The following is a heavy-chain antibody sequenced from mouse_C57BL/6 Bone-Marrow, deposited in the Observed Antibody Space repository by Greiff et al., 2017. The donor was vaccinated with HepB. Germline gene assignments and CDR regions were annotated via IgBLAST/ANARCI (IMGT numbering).Heavy chain of an antibody. J-gene: IGHJ3*01. CDR3: TGYGNYVAWFAY. V-gene: IGHV6-6*01. D-gene: IGHD2-1*01. Sequence: EVKLVESGGGLVQPGGSMKLSCAASGFTFSDAWMDWVRQSPEKGLEWVAEIRNKANNHATYYAESVKGRFTISRDDSKSSVYLQMNSLRAEDTGIYYCTGYGNYVAWFAYWGQGTLVTVSA. CDR2: IRNKANNHAT. CDR1: GFTFSDAW.